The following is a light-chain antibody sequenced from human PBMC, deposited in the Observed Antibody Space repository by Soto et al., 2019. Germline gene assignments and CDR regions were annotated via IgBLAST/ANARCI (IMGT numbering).Light chain of an antibody. CDR1: QSLSSY. Sequence: DIQMTQSPSSLSASVGDRATITCRASQSLSSYLNWYQQKPGKAPNLLIYAASSLQSGVPSRFSGSGAGTDVTLTISSLQPEDFATYYCQQSYSTHRTFGQGTKLEIK. CDR3: QQSYSTHRT. V-gene: IGKV1-39*01. J-gene: IGKJ2*01. CDR2: AAS.